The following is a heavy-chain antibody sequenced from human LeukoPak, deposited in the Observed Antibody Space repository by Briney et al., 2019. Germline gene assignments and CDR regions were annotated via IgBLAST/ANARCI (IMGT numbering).Heavy chain of an antibody. V-gene: IGHV4-39*07. D-gene: IGHD3-16*02. CDR2: INHSGST. CDR1: GGSISSGGYY. Sequence: SETLSLTCTVSGGSISSGGYYWSWIRQPPGKGLEWIGEINHSGSTNYNPSLKSRVTISVDTSKNQFSLKLSSVTAADTAVYYCARPSRSCVWGSYRAFDPWGQGTLVTVSS. CDR3: ARPSRSCVWGSYRAFDP. J-gene: IGHJ5*02.